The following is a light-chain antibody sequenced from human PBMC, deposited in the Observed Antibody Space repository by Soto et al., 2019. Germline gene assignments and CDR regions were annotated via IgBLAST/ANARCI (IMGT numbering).Light chain of an antibody. CDR3: QQYNNWPRIT. V-gene: IGKV3-15*01. CDR1: QSVSSN. Sequence: EIVMTQSPATLSVSPGERATLSCRASQSVSSNLAWYQQKPGQAPRLLIYGASTRATGIPARFSGSGSGTEFTLTISSPQTEDFAVYYCQQYNNWPRITFGPGTNVDIK. CDR2: GAS. J-gene: IGKJ3*01.